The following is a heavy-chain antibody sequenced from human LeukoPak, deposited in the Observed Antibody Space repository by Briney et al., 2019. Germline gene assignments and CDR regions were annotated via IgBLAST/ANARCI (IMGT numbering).Heavy chain of an antibody. CDR2: IYTSGST. V-gene: IGHV4-4*07. CDR1: GGSISSYY. Sequence: SETLSLTCTVSGGSISSYYWSWIRQPAGKGLEWIGRIYTSGSTNYNPSLKSRVTMSVDTSKNQFSLKLSSVTAADTAVYYCARVGIAAAGPYFDYWGQGTLVTVSS. J-gene: IGHJ4*02. CDR3: ARVGIAAAGPYFDY. D-gene: IGHD6-13*01.